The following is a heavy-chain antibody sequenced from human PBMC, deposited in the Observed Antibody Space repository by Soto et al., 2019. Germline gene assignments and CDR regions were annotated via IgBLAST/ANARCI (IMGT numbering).Heavy chain of an antibody. CDR3: ARGRRSYLSYYYMDV. Sequence: SETLSLTCTVSGGSISSYYWSWIRQPPGKGLEWIGEINHSGSTNYNPSLKSRVTISVDTSKNQFSLKLSSVTAADTAVYYCARGRRSYLSYYYMDVWGKGTTVTVSS. D-gene: IGHD3-16*02. V-gene: IGHV4-34*01. J-gene: IGHJ6*03. CDR2: INHSGST. CDR1: GGSISSYY.